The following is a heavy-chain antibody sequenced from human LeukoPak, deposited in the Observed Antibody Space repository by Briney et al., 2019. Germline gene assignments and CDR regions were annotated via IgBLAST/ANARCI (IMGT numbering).Heavy chain of an antibody. J-gene: IGHJ4*02. CDR3: ARESGSGTPDY. Sequence: GGSLRLSCAASGFTFSRYWMSWVRQAPGKGLEWVANIKKDGSEKYYVDSVKGRFTISRDNAKNSLYLQMNSLRAEDTAVYYCARESGSGTPDYWGQGTLVTVSS. CDR1: GFTFSRYW. CDR2: IKKDGSEK. V-gene: IGHV3-7*03. D-gene: IGHD3-10*01.